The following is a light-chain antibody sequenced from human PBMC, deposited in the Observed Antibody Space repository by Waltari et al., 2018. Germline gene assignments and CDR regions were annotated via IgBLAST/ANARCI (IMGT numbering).Light chain of an antibody. Sequence: VLTQYQDPLPVSGGERATLSCRARQDSNDKLAWYQQKPGQDPKLLSFDASTRATGVPARFSGSGSGTDFTLTISSLQSEDFAIYYCQQYNDWPPITFGPGTRLQIK. J-gene: IGKJ5*01. CDR2: DAS. V-gene: IGKV3-15*01. CDR1: QDSNDK. CDR3: QQYNDWPPIT.